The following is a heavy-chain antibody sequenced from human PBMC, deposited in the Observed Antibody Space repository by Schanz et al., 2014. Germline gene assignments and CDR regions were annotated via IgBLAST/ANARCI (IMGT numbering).Heavy chain of an antibody. CDR3: AKIERNED. CDR2: IGTSGGT. J-gene: IGHJ4*02. Sequence: EVQLLESGGGLVQPGGSLRLSCAASGFTFSSYWMHWVRQVPGKGLEWVSTIGTSGGTNYAESVKGRFTISRDNSKNTLYLQMNSLRAEGTAVYFCAKIERNEDWGQGTLVTVSS. V-gene: IGHV3-23*01. CDR1: GFTFSSYW. D-gene: IGHD1-1*01.